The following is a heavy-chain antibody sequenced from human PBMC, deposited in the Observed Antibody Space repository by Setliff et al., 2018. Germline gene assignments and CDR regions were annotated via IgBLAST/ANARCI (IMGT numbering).Heavy chain of an antibody. CDR2: INTNTGNP. D-gene: IGHD3-16*01. CDR1: GYTFRSYA. Sequence: GASVKVSCKASGYTFRSYAMNWVRQAPGQGLEWMGWINTNTGNPTYAQGFTGRFVFSLDTSVNTAFVQISSLKAEDTAVYYCARDGGNGVDYWGQGTLVTVSS. V-gene: IGHV7-4-1*02. J-gene: IGHJ4*02. CDR3: ARDGGNGVDY.